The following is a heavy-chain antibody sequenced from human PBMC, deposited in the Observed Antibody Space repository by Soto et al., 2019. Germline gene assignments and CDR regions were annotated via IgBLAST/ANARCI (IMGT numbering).Heavy chain of an antibody. CDR1: GYTFPTYA. Sequence: GASVKVSCKASGYTFPTYALHWVRQAPGRGLEWMGGINPIFGKANYAQKFQGRVTITADESTSTAYMELSSLRSEDTAVYYCARASEYYDSPYYGMDVWGQGTTVTVSS. D-gene: IGHD3-3*01. CDR3: ARASEYYDSPYYGMDV. CDR2: INPIFGKA. J-gene: IGHJ6*02. V-gene: IGHV1-69*13.